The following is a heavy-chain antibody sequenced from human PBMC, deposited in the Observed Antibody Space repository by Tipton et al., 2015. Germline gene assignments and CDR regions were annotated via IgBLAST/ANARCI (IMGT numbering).Heavy chain of an antibody. CDR3: AKDPSTWVVVPAAISF. J-gene: IGHJ4*02. V-gene: IGHV3-23*01. CDR1: GFTFSRSA. Sequence: SLRLSCTGSGFTFSRSAMNWVRQAPGKGLEWVSTITGNSGTTYYAGSVKGRFTVSRDNSKNTLYLQMNSLRAEDTAVYYCAKDPSTWVVVPAAISFWGQGTLVTVSS. D-gene: IGHD2-2*01. CDR2: ITGNSGTT.